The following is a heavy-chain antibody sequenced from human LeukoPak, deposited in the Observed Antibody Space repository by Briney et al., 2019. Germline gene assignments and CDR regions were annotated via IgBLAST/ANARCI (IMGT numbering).Heavy chain of an antibody. CDR1: GGSINSYY. D-gene: IGHD6-19*01. V-gene: IGHV4-4*07. CDR2: IYTSGST. J-gene: IGHJ4*02. CDR3: AREHSSGWQITYYFDY. Sequence: PSETLSLTCTVSGGSINSYYWSWIRQPAGKGLEWIGRIYTSGSTNYNPSLKSRVTMSVDTSKNQFSLKLSSVTAADTAVYYCAREHSSGWQITYYFDYWGQGTLVTVSS.